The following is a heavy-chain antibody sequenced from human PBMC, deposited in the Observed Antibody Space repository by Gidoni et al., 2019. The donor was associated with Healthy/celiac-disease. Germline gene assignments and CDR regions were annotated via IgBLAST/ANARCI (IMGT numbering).Heavy chain of an antibody. CDR1: GFTFSSYG. Sequence: QVQLVESGGGVVEPGRSLRLSCADSGFTFSSYGMHWVRQAPGKGLEWVAVISYDGSNKYYADSVKGRFTISRDNSKNTLYLQMNSLRAEDTAVYYCAKERSRYYFDSWGQGTLVTVSS. D-gene: IGHD1-26*01. J-gene: IGHJ4*02. CDR3: AKERSRYYFDS. CDR2: ISYDGSNK. V-gene: IGHV3-30*18.